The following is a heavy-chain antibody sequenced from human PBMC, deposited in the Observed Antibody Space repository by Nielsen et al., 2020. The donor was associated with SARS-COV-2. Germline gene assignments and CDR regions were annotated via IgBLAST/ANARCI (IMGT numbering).Heavy chain of an antibody. CDR1: GGSISSSSYN. Sequence: SETLSLTCTVSGGSISSSSYNWGWIRQPPGKGLEWIGSIYYSGSTYYNPSLKSRVTISVDTSKNQFSLKLSSVTAADTAVYYCAITYSGWPYNGFDPWGQGTLVTVSS. CDR2: IYYSGST. D-gene: IGHD6-19*01. J-gene: IGHJ5*02. V-gene: IGHV4-39*01. CDR3: AITYSGWPYNGFDP.